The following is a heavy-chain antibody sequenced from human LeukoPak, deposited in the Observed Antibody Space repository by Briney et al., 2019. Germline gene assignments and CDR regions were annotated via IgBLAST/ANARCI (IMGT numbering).Heavy chain of an antibody. V-gene: IGHV3-9*01. CDR1: GFTFDDYA. Sequence: PGRSLRLSCAASGFTFDDYAMHWVRQAPGKGLEWVSGISWNSGSIGYADSVKGRFTISRDNAKNSLYLQMNSLRAEDTAVYYCAKGGSGNRVFDYFDYWGQGTLATVSS. CDR2: ISWNSGSI. J-gene: IGHJ4*02. CDR3: AKGGSGNRVFDYFDY. D-gene: IGHD5/OR15-5a*01.